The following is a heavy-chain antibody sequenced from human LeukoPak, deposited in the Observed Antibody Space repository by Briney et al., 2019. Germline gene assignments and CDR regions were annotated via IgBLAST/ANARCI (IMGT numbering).Heavy chain of an antibody. Sequence: ASVKVSCKASGGTFSSYAISWVRQAPGQGLEWMGGIIPIFGTANYAQKFQGRVTITADESTSTAYMELSSLRSEDTAVYYCAREEGGYYLVDDAFDIWGQGTMVTVSS. CDR1: GGTFSSYA. J-gene: IGHJ3*02. V-gene: IGHV1-69*01. D-gene: IGHD3-3*01. CDR3: AREEGGYYLVDDAFDI. CDR2: IIPIFGTA.